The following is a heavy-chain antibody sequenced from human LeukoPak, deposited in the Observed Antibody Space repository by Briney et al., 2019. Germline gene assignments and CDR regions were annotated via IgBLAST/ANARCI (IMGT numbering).Heavy chain of an antibody. CDR2: INPNSGGT. J-gene: IGHJ4*02. D-gene: IGHD1-1*01. V-gene: IGHV1-2*02. Sequence: ASVKVSCKASGYTFTGYYMHWVRQAPGQGLEWMGWINPNSGGTNYAQKFQGRVTMTRDTSISTAYMELSRLRSDDTAVYYCARDPSYNPSGYFDYWGQGTLVTVSS. CDR1: GYTFTGYY. CDR3: ARDPSYNPSGYFDY.